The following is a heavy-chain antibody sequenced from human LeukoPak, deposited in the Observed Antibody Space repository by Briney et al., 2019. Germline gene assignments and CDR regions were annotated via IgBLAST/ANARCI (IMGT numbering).Heavy chain of an antibody. CDR2: ISSSSSYI. V-gene: IGHV3-21*01. J-gene: IGHJ6*03. CDR1: GFTFSSYS. Sequence: PGGSLRLSCAASGFTFSSYSMNWVRQAPGKGLEWVSSISSSSSYIYYADSVKGRFTISRDNAKNSLYLQMNSLRAEDTAVYYCARERGYCSSTSCCSPYYYYYMDVWGKGTTVTVSS. CDR3: ARERGYCSSTSCCSPYYYYYMDV. D-gene: IGHD2-2*01.